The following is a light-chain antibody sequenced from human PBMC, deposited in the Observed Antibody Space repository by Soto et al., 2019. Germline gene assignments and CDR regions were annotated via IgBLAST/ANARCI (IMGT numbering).Light chain of an antibody. V-gene: IGLV2-14*01. CDR2: DVN. Sequence: QSVLTQPASVSGSPGQSITISCAGTSSDIGGYNYVSWYQQHPGKAPKLMIYDVNNRLSGVSDRFSASKSGNTASLTISGLQAEDEADYYCGSYTSSSTNVFGTGTKVTVL. CDR1: SSDIGGYNY. J-gene: IGLJ1*01. CDR3: GSYTSSSTNV.